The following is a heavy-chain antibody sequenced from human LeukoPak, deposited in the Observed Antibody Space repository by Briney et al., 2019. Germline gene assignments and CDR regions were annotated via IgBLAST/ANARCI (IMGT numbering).Heavy chain of an antibody. Sequence: GRSLRLSCASSGYTFSTYGMHWVRQAPGKGLEYVSGISSNGGSTYYGNSVKGRFTISRDNSKNTLYLQMGSLRADDMAVYYCARVTNWATGMDYWGQGTLVTVSS. D-gene: IGHD1-14*01. V-gene: IGHV3-64*01. CDR1: GYTFSTYG. J-gene: IGHJ4*02. CDR3: ARVTNWATGMDY. CDR2: ISSNGGST.